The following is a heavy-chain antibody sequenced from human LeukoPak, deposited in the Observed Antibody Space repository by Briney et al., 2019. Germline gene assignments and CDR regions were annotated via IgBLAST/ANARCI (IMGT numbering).Heavy chain of an antibody. J-gene: IGHJ4*02. CDR2: INPNSGGT. D-gene: IGHD4-23*01. V-gene: IGHV1-2*02. CDR1: GYTFTDYY. CDR3: ATGYDYGGNLDY. Sequence: ASVKVSCKASGYTFTDYYMHWVRQAPGQGLEWMGWINPNSGGTNYVQKFQGRVTMTRDTSISTAYMELSRLRSDDTAVYYCATGYDYGGNLDYWGQGTLVTVSS.